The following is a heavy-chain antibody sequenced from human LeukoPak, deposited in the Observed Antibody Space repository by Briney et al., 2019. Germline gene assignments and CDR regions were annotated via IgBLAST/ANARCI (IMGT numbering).Heavy chain of an antibody. Sequence: GGSLRLSCAASGFTFSSYWMNWVRQAPGKGLVWVSRIASDGSSTTYADSVKGRFSISRDNAKNTLYLQMNSLRAEDTAVYYCAKDVSYVETAMPRGFDYWGQGTLVTVSS. D-gene: IGHD5-18*01. CDR3: AKDVSYVETAMPRGFDY. V-gene: IGHV3-74*01. CDR2: IASDGSST. J-gene: IGHJ4*02. CDR1: GFTFSSYW.